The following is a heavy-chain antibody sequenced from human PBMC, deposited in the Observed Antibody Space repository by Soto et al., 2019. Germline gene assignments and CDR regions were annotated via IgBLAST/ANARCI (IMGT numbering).Heavy chain of an antibody. Sequence: GGSLRLSCAASGFTFSNYFMHWVRQVPGEGLVWVSRMSGDGKTISYADSVKGRFTISRDNAKNTLYLQMNSLRVEDTAVYYCARTYVPGIAGFDPWGQGTLVNV. CDR2: MSGDGKTI. D-gene: IGHD1-1*01. CDR1: GFTFSNYF. V-gene: IGHV3-74*01. J-gene: IGHJ5*02. CDR3: ARTYVPGIAGFDP.